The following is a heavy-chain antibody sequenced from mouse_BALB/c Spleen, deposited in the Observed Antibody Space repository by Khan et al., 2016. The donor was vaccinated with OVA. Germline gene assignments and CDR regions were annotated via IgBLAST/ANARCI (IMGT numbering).Heavy chain of an antibody. CDR3: ARPPYFSYFMDY. CDR2: INTYTGEP. V-gene: IGHV9-3-1*01. D-gene: IGHD2-10*01. CDR1: GYTFTTYG. J-gene: IGHJ4*01. Sequence: QIQLVQSGPELKKPGETVKISCKASGYTFTTYGMNWVKQAPGKGLKWMGWINTYTGEPTYADDFKGRVAFSLETSATTAYLQINNLKNEDTATYFCARPPYFSYFMDYWGQGTSVTVSS.